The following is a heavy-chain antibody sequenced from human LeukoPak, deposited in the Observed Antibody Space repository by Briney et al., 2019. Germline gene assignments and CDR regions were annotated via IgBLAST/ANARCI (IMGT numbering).Heavy chain of an antibody. CDR2: ISYDGSDK. CDR3: ARGSYSSSWKTFDY. CDR1: GFTFSSYA. Sequence: GGSLRLSCAASGFTFSSYAMHWVRQAPGKGLEWVALISYDGSDKYYADSVKGRFTISRDNSKNTLYVEMNSLRAEDTAVYYCARGSYSSSWKTFDYWGQGTLVTVSS. J-gene: IGHJ4*02. V-gene: IGHV3-30*04. D-gene: IGHD6-13*01.